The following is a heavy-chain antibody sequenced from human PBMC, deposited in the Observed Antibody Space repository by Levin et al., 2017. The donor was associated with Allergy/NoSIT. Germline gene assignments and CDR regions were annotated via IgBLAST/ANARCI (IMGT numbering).Heavy chain of an antibody. CDR1: GFKFDDYA. J-gene: IGHJ5*02. Sequence: SGGSLRLSCTASGFKFDDYAMHWVRQAPGKGLEWVSSISSNSANTGYADSVKGRFTISRNNADNSLYLQMNSLRVEDTALYYCAKDSGYYFGSGSYFNGWFDPWGQGTLVTVFS. D-gene: IGHD3-10*01. V-gene: IGHV3-9*01. CDR3: AKDSGYYFGSGSYFNGWFDP. CDR2: ISSNSANT.